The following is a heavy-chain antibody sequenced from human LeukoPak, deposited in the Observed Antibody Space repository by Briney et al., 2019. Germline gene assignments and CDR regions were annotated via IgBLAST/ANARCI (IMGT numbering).Heavy chain of an antibody. CDR3: ARGPSSSWPSYYYYGMDV. V-gene: IGHV4-34*01. D-gene: IGHD6-13*01. Sequence: PSETLSLTCAVYGGSFSGYYWSWIRQPPGKGLEWIGEINHSGSTNYNPSLKSRVTISVDTSKNQFSLKLSSVTAADTAVYYCARGPSSSWPSYYYYGMDVWGQGTMVTVSS. CDR2: INHSGST. CDR1: GGSFSGYY. J-gene: IGHJ6*02.